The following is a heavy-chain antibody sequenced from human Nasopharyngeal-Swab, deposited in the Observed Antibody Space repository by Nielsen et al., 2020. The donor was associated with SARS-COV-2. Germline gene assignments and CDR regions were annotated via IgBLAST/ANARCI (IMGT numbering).Heavy chain of an antibody. CDR1: GFTFSRFG. Sequence: GASLKISCAASGFTFSRFGMGWVRQAPGKGLEWVAAISASGVTNYYADSVKGRFNISRDNSNSTLYLQMNSLSSGDTAAYYCAKDLNSNFLNYMDVWGKGTTVSVSS. D-gene: IGHD4-11*01. CDR2: ISASGVTN. J-gene: IGHJ6*03. CDR3: AKDLNSNFLNYMDV. V-gene: IGHV3-23*01.